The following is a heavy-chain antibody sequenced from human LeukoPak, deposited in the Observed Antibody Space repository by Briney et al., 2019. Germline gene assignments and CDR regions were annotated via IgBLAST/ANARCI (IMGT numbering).Heavy chain of an antibody. CDR2: IQYDGSIE. CDR1: GFTFSNYG. D-gene: IGHD2-2*01. J-gene: IGHJ4*02. V-gene: IGHV3-33*05. CDR3: ARDSCSSPSCFDY. Sequence: GGSLRLSSAASGFTFSNYGMHWVRQAPGKGLEWVAAIQYDGSIEYYADSVKGRFTISRDDSKNTLYLQMNSLGAEDTAVYYSARDSCSSPSCFDYWGQGTLITVSS.